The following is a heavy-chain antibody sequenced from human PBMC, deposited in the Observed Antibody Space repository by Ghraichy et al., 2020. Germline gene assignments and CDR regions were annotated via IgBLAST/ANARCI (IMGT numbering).Heavy chain of an antibody. CDR3: AKDIHGYGSGSYYNEAFDY. CDR1: GFTFDDYT. D-gene: IGHD3-10*01. Sequence: GGSLRLSCAASGFTFDDYTMHWVRQAPGKGLEWVSLISWDGGSTYYADSVKGRFTISRDNSKNSLYLQMNSLRTEDTALYYCAKDIHGYGSGSYYNEAFDYWGQGTLVTVSS. CDR2: ISWDGGST. V-gene: IGHV3-43*01. J-gene: IGHJ4*02.